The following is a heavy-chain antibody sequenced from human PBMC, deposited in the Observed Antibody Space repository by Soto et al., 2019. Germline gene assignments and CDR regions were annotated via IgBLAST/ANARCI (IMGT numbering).Heavy chain of an antibody. V-gene: IGHV4-61*01. J-gene: IGHJ3*02. D-gene: IGHD3-22*01. Sequence: ASETLSLTCTVSGGSVSSGSYYWSWIRQPPGKGLEWIGYIYYSGSTNYNPSLKSRVTISVDTSKNQFSLKLSSVTAADTAVYYCAGDPSRGYYYDSSGYYDIWGQGTMVTVSS. CDR1: GGSVSSGSYY. CDR3: AGDPSRGYYYDSSGYYDI. CDR2: IYYSGST.